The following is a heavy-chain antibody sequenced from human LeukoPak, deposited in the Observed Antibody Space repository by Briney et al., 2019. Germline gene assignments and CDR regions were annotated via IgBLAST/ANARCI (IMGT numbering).Heavy chain of an antibody. J-gene: IGHJ4*02. CDR2: INHSGST. Sequence: SETLSLTCTVSGGSISSSAYHWGWIRQPPGKGLEWIGEINHSGSTNYNPSLKSRVTISVDTSKNQFSLKLSSVTAADTAVYYCARQHNLRGAYWGQGTLVTVSS. V-gene: IGHV4-39*01. D-gene: IGHD4/OR15-4a*01. CDR3: ARQHNLRGAY. CDR1: GGSISSSAYH.